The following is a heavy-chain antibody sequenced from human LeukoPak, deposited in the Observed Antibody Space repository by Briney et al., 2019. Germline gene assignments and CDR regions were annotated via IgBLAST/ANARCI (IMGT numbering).Heavy chain of an antibody. V-gene: IGHV3-20*04. Sequence: GGSLRLSCAASGFTFDDYGMSWVRQAPGKGLEWVSSINWNGGSTGYPDSVKGRFTISRDNSKNTLYLQMNSLRPEDTAIYYCAKSYYTSGVGYYYTEVWGKGTTVTISS. CDR3: AKSYYTSGVGYYYTEV. J-gene: IGHJ6*03. CDR1: GFTFDDYG. D-gene: IGHD3-10*01. CDR2: INWNGGST.